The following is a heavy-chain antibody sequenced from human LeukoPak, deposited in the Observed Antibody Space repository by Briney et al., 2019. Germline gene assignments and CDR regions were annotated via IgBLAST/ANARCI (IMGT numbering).Heavy chain of an antibody. CDR1: GSSFTSYW. V-gene: IGHV5-51*01. J-gene: IGHJ4*02. CDR3: ARLTRGGIGEGPLDY. D-gene: IGHD2-15*01. CDR2: IYPGDSDT. Sequence: NHGGSLQISCKGSGSSFTSYWIGWVRQLPGKGLEGMGIIYPGDSDTRYSPSCQGQVTISADKSISTAYLQFSSLKASDTAMFYCARLTRGGIGEGPLDYWGQGTLVTVSS.